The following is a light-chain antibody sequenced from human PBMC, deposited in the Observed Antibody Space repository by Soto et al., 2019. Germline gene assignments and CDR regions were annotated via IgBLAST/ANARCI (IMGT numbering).Light chain of an antibody. V-gene: IGKV3D-20*01. Sequence: EIIFTQSPATLSLSQGERATLSCGASQSVSSSYVAWYQHRPGLAPRLLIHDASSRATGIPARFSGTKSGTDFTLTIRRLEPEDAAVYYCQQYNNWPWTFGQGTKVDIK. CDR1: QSVSSSY. J-gene: IGKJ1*01. CDR2: DAS. CDR3: QQYNNWPWT.